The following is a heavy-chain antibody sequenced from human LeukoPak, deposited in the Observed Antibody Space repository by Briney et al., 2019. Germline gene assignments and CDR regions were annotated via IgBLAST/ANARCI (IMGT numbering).Heavy chain of an antibody. D-gene: IGHD1-26*01. CDR2: IRYDGSNK. J-gene: IGHJ3*02. Sequence: GGSLRLSCAVSGFSFRNYAMSWVRQAPGKGLEWVAFIRYDGSNKYYADSVKGRFTISRDNSKNTLYLQMNSLRAEDTAVYYCAKGGNRYSGSPRPPGAFDIWGQGTMVTVSS. CDR1: GFSFRNYA. V-gene: IGHV3-30*02. CDR3: AKGGNRYSGSPRPPGAFDI.